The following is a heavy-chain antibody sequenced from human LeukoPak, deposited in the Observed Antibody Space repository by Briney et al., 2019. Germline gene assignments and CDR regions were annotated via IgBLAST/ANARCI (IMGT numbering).Heavy chain of an antibody. CDR1: GFTFSSYA. CDR3: ARDARGRYAAAGYWFDP. D-gene: IGHD6-13*01. V-gene: IGHV3-11*01. Sequence: NPGGSLRLSCAASGFTFSSYAMSWIRQAPGKGLEWVSYISSSGSTIYYADSVKGRFTISRDNAKNSLYLQMNSLRAEDTAVYYCARDARGRYAAAGYWFDPWGQGTLVTVSS. CDR2: ISSSGSTI. J-gene: IGHJ5*02.